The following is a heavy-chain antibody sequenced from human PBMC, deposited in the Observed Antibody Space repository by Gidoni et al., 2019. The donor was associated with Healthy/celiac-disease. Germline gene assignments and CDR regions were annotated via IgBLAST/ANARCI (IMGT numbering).Heavy chain of an antibody. D-gene: IGHD6-13*01. CDR2: INHSGST. CDR1: GGSFSGYY. V-gene: IGHV4-34*01. J-gene: IGHJ4*02. CDR3: ARTGYSSSWGFDY. Sequence: QVQLQQWGAGLLKPSETLSLTCAVYGGSFSGYYWSWIRQPPGKGLEWIGEINHSGSTNYNPSLKSRVTISVDTSKNQFSLKLSSVTAADTAVYYCARTGYSSSWGFDYWGQGTLVTVSS.